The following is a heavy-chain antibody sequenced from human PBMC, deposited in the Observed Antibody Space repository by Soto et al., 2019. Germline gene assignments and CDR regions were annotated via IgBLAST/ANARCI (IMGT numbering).Heavy chain of an antibody. CDR3: AKVAERSMITFGGVIAD. V-gene: IGHV3-30*18. Sequence: QVQLVESGGGVVQPGRTLRLSCAASGFTFNTYGMHWVRQAPGKGLEWVAVISFDEKIQYYADSVKGRFTISRDKSKNTMSPQMHSLRPEDTAVYYCAKVAERSMITFGGVIADWGQGTLVTVSS. D-gene: IGHD3-16*02. J-gene: IGHJ4*02. CDR2: ISFDEKIQ. CDR1: GFTFNTYG.